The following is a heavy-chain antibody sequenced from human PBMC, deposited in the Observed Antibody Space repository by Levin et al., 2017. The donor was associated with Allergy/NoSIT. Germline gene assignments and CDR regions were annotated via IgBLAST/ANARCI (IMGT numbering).Heavy chain of an antibody. V-gene: IGHV4-31*03. CDR2: IYYSGST. CDR3: ARDGSGTIFGVGPDYWYFDL. Sequence: TLSLTCTVSGGSISSGGYYWSWIRQHPGKGLEWIGYIYYSGSTYYNPSLKSRVTISVDTSKNQFSLKLSSVTAADTAVYYCARDGSGTIFGVGPDYWYFDLWGRGTLVTVSS. J-gene: IGHJ2*01. CDR1: GGSISSGGYY. D-gene: IGHD3-3*01.